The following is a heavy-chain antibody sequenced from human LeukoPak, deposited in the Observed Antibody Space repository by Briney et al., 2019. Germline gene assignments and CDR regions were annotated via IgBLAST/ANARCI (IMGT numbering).Heavy chain of an antibody. Sequence: SVKVSCKASGYTFTSYKINWVRQATGQGLEWMGGIIPIFGTANYAQKFQGRVTITADESTSTAYMELSSLRSEDTAVYYCAREPQGQQLPDAFDIWGQGTMVTVSS. D-gene: IGHD6-13*01. J-gene: IGHJ3*02. CDR1: GYTFTSYK. V-gene: IGHV1-69*13. CDR3: AREPQGQQLPDAFDI. CDR2: IIPIFGTA.